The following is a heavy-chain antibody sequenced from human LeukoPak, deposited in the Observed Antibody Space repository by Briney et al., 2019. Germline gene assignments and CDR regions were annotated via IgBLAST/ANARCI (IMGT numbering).Heavy chain of an antibody. V-gene: IGHV1-18*01. J-gene: IGHJ4*02. CDR2: ISAYNGNT. CDR3: ARASESGWREFDY. Sequence: ASVKVSCKASGYTFTNYIISWVRQAPGQGLEWMGWISAYNGNTNYAQKFQGRVTMTTDTSTSTAYMELRSLRSDDTAVYYCARASESGWREFDYWGQGTLVTVSS. D-gene: IGHD6-19*01. CDR1: GYTFTNYI.